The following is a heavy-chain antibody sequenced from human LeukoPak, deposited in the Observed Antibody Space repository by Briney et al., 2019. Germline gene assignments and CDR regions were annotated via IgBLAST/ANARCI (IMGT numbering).Heavy chain of an antibody. J-gene: IGHJ4*02. CDR1: GGSFSGYY. CDR2: INHSGST. CDR3: ARARMAAAGTGFDY. V-gene: IGHV4-34*01. Sequence: SETLSLTCAVYGGSFSGYYWSWIRQPPGKGLEWIGEINHSGSTNYNPSLKSRVTISVDTSKNQFSPKLSSVTAADTAVYYCARARMAAAGTGFDYWGQGTLVTVSS. D-gene: IGHD6-13*01.